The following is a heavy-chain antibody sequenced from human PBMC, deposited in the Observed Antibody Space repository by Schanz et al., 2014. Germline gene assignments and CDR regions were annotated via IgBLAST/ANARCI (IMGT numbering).Heavy chain of an antibody. CDR2: ISYSGST. CDR3: ARDTTWRLDL. CDR1: GGSVSSGGDY. J-gene: IGHJ2*01. D-gene: IGHD1-1*01. V-gene: IGHV4-31*03. Sequence: QVQLQESGPGLVKPSQTLSLTCTVSGGSVSSGGDYWSWIRQHPGKGLEWIGFISYSGSTYYNPSRKSRVTISLDTSKNRFSLTLASLTAADTAVYYCARDTTWRLDLWGRGTLVTVSS.